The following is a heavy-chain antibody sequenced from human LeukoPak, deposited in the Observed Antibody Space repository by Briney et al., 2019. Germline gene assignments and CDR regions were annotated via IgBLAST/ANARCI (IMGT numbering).Heavy chain of an antibody. V-gene: IGHV4-34*01. CDR2: INHSGST. Sequence: PSETLSLTCAVYGGSFSGYYWSWIRQPPGKGLEWIGEINHSGSTNYNPSLKSRVTISVDTSKNQFSLKLSSVTAADTAVYYCARDRDTYYYGSGSEWFDPWGQGTLVTVSS. CDR1: GGSFSGYY. CDR3: ARDRDTYYYGSGSEWFDP. D-gene: IGHD3-10*01. J-gene: IGHJ5*02.